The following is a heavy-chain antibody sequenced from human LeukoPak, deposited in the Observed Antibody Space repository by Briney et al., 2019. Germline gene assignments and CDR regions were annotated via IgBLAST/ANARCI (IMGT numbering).Heavy chain of an antibody. Sequence: GGSLSLSCAASVYTFCSYSMNWARQAPGKGLEWVSSISSSSSYIYYADSVKSRFTISRDNAKNSLYLQMNSLRAEDTAVYYCARDPPEYSSSWFDYGGQGTLVTVSS. CDR2: ISSSSSYI. CDR1: VYTFCSYS. CDR3: ARDPPEYSSSWFDY. V-gene: IGHV3-21*01. J-gene: IGHJ4*02. D-gene: IGHD6-13*01.